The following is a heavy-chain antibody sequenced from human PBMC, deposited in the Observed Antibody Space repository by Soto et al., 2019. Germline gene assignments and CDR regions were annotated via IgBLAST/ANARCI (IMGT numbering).Heavy chain of an antibody. J-gene: IGHJ5*02. V-gene: IGHV4-34*01. Sequence: SETLSLTCAVYGGSFSGYYWSWIRQPPGKGLEWIGEINHSGSTNYNPSLKSRVTISVDTSKNQFSLKLSSVTAADTAVYYCARGQWLDNWFDPWGQGTLVTV. D-gene: IGHD6-19*01. CDR2: INHSGST. CDR1: GGSFSGYY. CDR3: ARGQWLDNWFDP.